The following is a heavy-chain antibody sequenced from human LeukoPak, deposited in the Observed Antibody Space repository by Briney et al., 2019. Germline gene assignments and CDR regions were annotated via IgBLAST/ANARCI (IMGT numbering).Heavy chain of an antibody. CDR2: INSDGSSR. CDR1: GFTFSSYW. Sequence: PGGSLRLSCAASGFTFSSYWMHWVRQAPGKGLVWVSRINSDGSSRSYADSVKGRFTISRDNAKNTLYLQMNSLRAEDTAVYYCARDVGATTIAARFDPWGQGTLVTVSS. J-gene: IGHJ5*02. V-gene: IGHV3-74*01. D-gene: IGHD1-26*01. CDR3: ARDVGATTIAARFDP.